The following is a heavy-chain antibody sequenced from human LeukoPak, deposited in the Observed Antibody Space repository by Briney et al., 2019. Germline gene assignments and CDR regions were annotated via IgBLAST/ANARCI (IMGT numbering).Heavy chain of an antibody. J-gene: IGHJ4*02. V-gene: IGHV4-59*12. Sequence: SETLSLTCTVSGGSISSYYWGWIRQPPGKGLEWIGSMYYSGSTNYNPSLKSRVTMSVDTSKNQFSLKLSSVTAADTAVYYCARDNRVSGFDYWGQGTLVTVSS. CDR3: ARDNRVSGFDY. CDR2: MYYSGST. CDR1: GGSISSYY. D-gene: IGHD2/OR15-2a*01.